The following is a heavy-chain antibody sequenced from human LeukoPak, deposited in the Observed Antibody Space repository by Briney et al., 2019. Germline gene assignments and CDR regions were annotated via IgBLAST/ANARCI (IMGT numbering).Heavy chain of an antibody. V-gene: IGHV3-30*02. CDR3: ARGDCSGNCYHPLYY. CDR1: GFTFSTYA. Sequence: GGSLRLSCAASGFTFSTYAMHWVRQAPGQGLDWVAFIRHDGSIKYYADSVKGRFTISRDNSKNTLYLQMNSLRTEDTAVYYCARGDCSGNCYHPLYYWGQGSLDTVSS. D-gene: IGHD2-21*02. CDR2: IRHDGSIK. J-gene: IGHJ4*02.